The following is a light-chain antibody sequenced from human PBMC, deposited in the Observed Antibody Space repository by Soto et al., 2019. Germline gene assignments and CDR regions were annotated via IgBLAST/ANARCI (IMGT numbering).Light chain of an antibody. CDR1: QSVNSDY. J-gene: IGKJ2*01. CDR3: QRYGSSPLYA. CDR2: GTS. Sequence: EIVLTQSPGTLSLSPGERATFSCRASQSVNSDYLAWYQQRPGLAPRLLIYGTSNRATGIPDRFSRSGSGTDFTLTINTLEPEDFAVYYCQRYGSSPLYAFGQGTKLEIK. V-gene: IGKV3-20*01.